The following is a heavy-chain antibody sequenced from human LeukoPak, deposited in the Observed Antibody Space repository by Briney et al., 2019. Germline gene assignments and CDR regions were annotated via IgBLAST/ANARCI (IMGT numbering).Heavy chain of an antibody. CDR3: TKGDGGWYPIDS. J-gene: IGHJ4*02. Sequence: GASLRLSCAASGFTFNNYGMSWVRQAPGKGLEGVSTINDNGLNTHYADSVKGRFTISRDDSKNTLHLQMNSLRVDDTALYYCTKGDGGWYPIDSWGQGILVIVSS. CDR2: INDNGLNT. D-gene: IGHD6-19*01. V-gene: IGHV3-23*01. CDR1: GFTFNNYG.